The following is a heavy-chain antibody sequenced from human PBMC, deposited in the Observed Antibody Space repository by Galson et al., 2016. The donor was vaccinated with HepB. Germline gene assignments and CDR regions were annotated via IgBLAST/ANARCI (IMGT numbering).Heavy chain of an antibody. J-gene: IGHJ4*02. CDR2: IFTDGSGT. Sequence: SLRLSCAASGFTFSAYPMHWVRQAPGKGLVWISRIFTDGSGTLYADSVKGRFTISRDNAKNTLFLQMNSLRADDTAVYYCARRHEYCPPVGCSVDYWGQGTLVSVSS. CDR3: ARRHEYCPPVGCSVDY. V-gene: IGHV3-74*01. CDR1: GFTFSAYP. D-gene: IGHD2/OR15-2a*01.